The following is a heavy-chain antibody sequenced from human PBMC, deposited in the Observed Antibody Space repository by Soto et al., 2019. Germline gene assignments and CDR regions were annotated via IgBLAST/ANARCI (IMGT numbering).Heavy chain of an antibody. CDR1: RFTFSDSG. CDR3: AREFLTYEAFDV. CDR2: IWYDGSNK. Sequence: QVQLVESGGGVVQPGGSLRLSCAASRFTFSDSGMNWVRQAPGKGLEWVAVIWYDGSNKYYADSVKGRFTISRDNSKNTLYLQRNSLTVDDTGGYYCAREFLTYEAFDVWGQGTMVTVSS. V-gene: IGHV3-33*01. D-gene: IGHD3-9*01. J-gene: IGHJ3*01.